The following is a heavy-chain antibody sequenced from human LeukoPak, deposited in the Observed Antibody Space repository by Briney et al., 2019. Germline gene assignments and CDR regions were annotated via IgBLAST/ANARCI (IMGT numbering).Heavy chain of an antibody. D-gene: IGHD3-22*01. CDR1: GFTFSSYA. Sequence: GGSLRLSCAASGFTFSSYAMTWVRQAPGKGLEWVSAISGSGGSTYYAASVKGRFTISRDNSKNTLYLQMNSLRAEDTAVYYCAKDRNYYDSSALQYYFDYWGQGTLVTVSS. V-gene: IGHV3-23*01. J-gene: IGHJ4*02. CDR3: AKDRNYYDSSALQYYFDY. CDR2: ISGSGGST.